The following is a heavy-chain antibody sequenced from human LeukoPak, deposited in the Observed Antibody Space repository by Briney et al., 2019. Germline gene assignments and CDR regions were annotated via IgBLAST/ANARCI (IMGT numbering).Heavy chain of an antibody. J-gene: IGHJ4*02. D-gene: IGHD3-3*01. CDR1: GFTFSSYD. CDR2: ILYYGSNQ. V-gene: IGHV3-33*05. Sequence: GGSLRLSCAASGFTFSSYDIHCPRQAPGKGLEWVTIILYYGSNQYYADSVKGRFTISRDNSKNTVYLQMNSLTAEDTAVYYCARESSGGFDNWAQGTLVTVSS. CDR3: ARESSGGFDN.